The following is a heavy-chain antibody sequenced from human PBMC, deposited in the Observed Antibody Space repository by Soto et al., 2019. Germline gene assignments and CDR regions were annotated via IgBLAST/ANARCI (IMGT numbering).Heavy chain of an antibody. D-gene: IGHD3-10*01. Sequence: RGSLRLSCAASGFTFSNYGMHWVRQAPGKGLEWVAIIYYDGSKKYYADSVKGRFTISRDNFKNMLYLQMDSLRAEDTAVYYFVRDQDLWFGPGDYWGQVTLAT. CDR1: GFTFSNYG. J-gene: IGHJ4*02. V-gene: IGHV3-33*01. CDR2: IYYDGSKK. CDR3: VRDQDLWFGPGDY.